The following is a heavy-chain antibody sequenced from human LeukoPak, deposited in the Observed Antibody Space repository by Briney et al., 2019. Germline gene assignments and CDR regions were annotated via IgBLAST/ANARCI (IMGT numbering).Heavy chain of an antibody. V-gene: IGHV1-69*05. CDR1: GGTFSSYA. Sequence: SVTVSCKASGGTFSSYAISWVRQAPGQGLEWMGRIIPIFGTANYAQKFQGRVTITTDESMSTAYMELSSLRSEDTAVYYCARTPYSSSWYSLNYFDYWGQGTLVTVSS. CDR3: ARTPYSSSWYSLNYFDY. CDR2: IIPIFGTA. J-gene: IGHJ4*02. D-gene: IGHD6-13*01.